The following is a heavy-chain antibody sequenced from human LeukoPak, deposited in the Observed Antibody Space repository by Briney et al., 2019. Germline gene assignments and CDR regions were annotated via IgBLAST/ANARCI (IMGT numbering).Heavy chain of an antibody. CDR3: AKTGSSSWGYFDY. V-gene: IGHV3-30*02. Sequence: PGGSLRLSCAASGFTFRTYGMHWVRQAPGKGLEWVAFIRNDGTIKYYADSVKGRFTISRDNSKSTLSLQVNSLRAEDTAVYYCAKTGSSSWGYFDYWGQGTLVTVSS. CDR2: IRNDGTIK. CDR1: GFTFRTYG. J-gene: IGHJ4*02. D-gene: IGHD6-13*01.